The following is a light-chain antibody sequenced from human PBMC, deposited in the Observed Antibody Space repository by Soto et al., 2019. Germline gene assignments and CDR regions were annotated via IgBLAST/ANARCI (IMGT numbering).Light chain of an antibody. CDR3: CSYANSGSFV. CDR1: NSDIGSRNL. J-gene: IGLJ1*01. V-gene: IGLV2-23*01. Sequence: QSALTQPASVSGSPGQSITISCTGTNSDIGSRNLVSWYQQHPGIAPKLIIYEGSRRPSGISHRFSGLRAEDEADYYCCSYANSGSFVFGTGTKVTVL. CDR2: EGS.